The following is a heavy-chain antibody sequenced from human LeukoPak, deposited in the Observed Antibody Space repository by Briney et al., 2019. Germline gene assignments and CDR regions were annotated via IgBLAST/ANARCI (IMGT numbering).Heavy chain of an antibody. Sequence: GGSLRLSCAASGFTFSGSTMHWVRQASGKGLEWVGRIRSKANNCATAYATSVKGRFTLSRDDSKNTAYLQMNSLKTEDTAVYYCIRGAASGSYYGFDVWGQGATVTVSS. J-gene: IGHJ6*02. CDR3: IRGAASGSYYGFDV. CDR1: GFTFSGST. D-gene: IGHD1-26*01. CDR2: IRSKANNCAT. V-gene: IGHV3-73*01.